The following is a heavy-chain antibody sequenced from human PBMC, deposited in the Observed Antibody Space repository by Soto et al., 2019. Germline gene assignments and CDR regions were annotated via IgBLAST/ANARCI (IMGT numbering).Heavy chain of an antibody. CDR2: LTPVFRTA. D-gene: IGHD2-15*01. V-gene: IGHV1-69*01. J-gene: IGHJ4*02. CDR1: GASFYNFA. Sequence: DLVQSGAEVKKPGSSVTVSCKAYGASFYNFALYWVRQAPGQGLEWVGGLTPVFRTANYSQKFQGRVTITADESTTTAYMELSNLRSDDTAVFYGAGVDCGGGTCYSGGVDYWGQGTLVTVSS. CDR3: AGVDCGGGTCYSGGVDY.